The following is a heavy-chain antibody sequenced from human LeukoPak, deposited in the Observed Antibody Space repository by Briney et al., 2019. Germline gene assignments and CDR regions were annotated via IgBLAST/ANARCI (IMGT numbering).Heavy chain of an antibody. V-gene: IGHV4-59*01. Sequence: SETLSLTCTVSGGSISSYYWSWIRQPPGKGLEWIGYIYYSGSTNYNPSLKSRVTISVDTSKNQFSLKLSSVTAADTAVYYCARRGENDYGDYGEEDWFDPWGQGTLVTVTS. J-gene: IGHJ5*02. D-gene: IGHD4-17*01. CDR1: GGSISSYY. CDR2: IYYSGST. CDR3: ARRGENDYGDYGEEDWFDP.